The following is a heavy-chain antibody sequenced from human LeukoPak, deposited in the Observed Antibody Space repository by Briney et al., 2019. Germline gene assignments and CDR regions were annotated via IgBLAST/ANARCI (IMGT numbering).Heavy chain of an antibody. D-gene: IGHD4/OR15-4a*01. J-gene: IGHJ3*02. CDR1: GYSFTSYW. Sequence: GESLKISCKGSGYSFTSYWIGWVRQMPGKGLEWMAIIYPGDSDTRYSPSFQGQVTISADKSISTAYLQWSSLKASDTAMYYCARVRAMTIGAFDIWGQGTMVTVSS. CDR2: IYPGDSDT. CDR3: ARVRAMTIGAFDI. V-gene: IGHV5-51*01.